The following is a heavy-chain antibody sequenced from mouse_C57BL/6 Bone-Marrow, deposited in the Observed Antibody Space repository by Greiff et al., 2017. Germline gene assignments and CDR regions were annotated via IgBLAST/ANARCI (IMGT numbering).Heavy chain of an antibody. D-gene: IGHD1-1*01. CDR3: ARDYYGRSYWYFDV. CDR2: IDPSDSET. V-gene: IGHV1-52*01. J-gene: IGHJ1*03. CDR1: GYTFTSYW. Sequence: QVQLQQPGAELVRPGSSVKLSCKASGYTFTSYWMHWVKQRPIQGLEWIGNIDPSDSETHYNQKFKDKATLTVDKSSSTAYMQLSSVTSEDSAVYYCARDYYGRSYWYFDVWGTGTTVTGFS.